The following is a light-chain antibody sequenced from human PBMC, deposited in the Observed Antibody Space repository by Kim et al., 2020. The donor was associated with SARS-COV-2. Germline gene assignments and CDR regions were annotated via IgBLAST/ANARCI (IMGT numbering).Light chain of an antibody. CDR3: SSYTSSSTLV. Sequence: GQSIAISGAETSSDVGGYNYVSWYQQHPGKAPKLMIYDVSNRPSGVSNRFSGSKSGNTASLTISGLQAEDEADYYCSSYTSSSTLVFGTGTKVTVL. J-gene: IGLJ1*01. CDR1: SSDVGGYNY. CDR2: DVS. V-gene: IGLV2-14*03.